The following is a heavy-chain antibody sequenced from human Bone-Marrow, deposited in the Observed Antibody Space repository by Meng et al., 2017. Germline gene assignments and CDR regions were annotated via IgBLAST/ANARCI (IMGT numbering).Heavy chain of an antibody. J-gene: IGHJ4*02. V-gene: IGHV3-74*01. CDR2: IVSDGGNT. Sequence: EVQLVESGGGLVQPWGSLRLSCGASGFNFGDYIMHWVRQSPGKGLEWISRIVSDGGNTTYAGSVKGRFTISGDNAKHTLYLEMNSLGAEDTAVYYCARDLGWVLIDYWGQGALVTVSS. D-gene: IGHD3-3*01. CDR1: GFNFGDYI. CDR3: ARDLGWVLIDY.